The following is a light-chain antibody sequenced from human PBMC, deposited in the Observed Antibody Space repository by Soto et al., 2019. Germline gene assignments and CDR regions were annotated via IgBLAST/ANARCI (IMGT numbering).Light chain of an antibody. CDR2: GNS. V-gene: IGLV1-40*01. CDR3: LCFSSSLSGSV. J-gene: IGLJ3*02. Sequence: QSVLTQPHSVSGAPGQRVTIAATGSSSNIGTGHDAHWYQQLPGTAPKLLIYGNSNRPPGVPDRICGSKSGTSATLAITGHQAEDVGDYYCLCFSSSLSGSVFGGGTKLTVL. CDR1: SSNIGTGHD.